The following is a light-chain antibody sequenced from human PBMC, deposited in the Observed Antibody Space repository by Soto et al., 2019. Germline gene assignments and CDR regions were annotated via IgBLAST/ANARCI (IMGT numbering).Light chain of an antibody. CDR1: QSVSNNY. CDR2: GAS. J-gene: IGKJ1*01. CDR3: QQYGSSPQT. Sequence: EIVLTRPPGTLSLSPGERATLSCRASQSVSNNYLAWYQQKPGQAPRLLIYGASNRATGIPDRFSGSGSGTDFTLTISRLEPEDFAVYYCQQYGSSPQTFGQGTKVDIK. V-gene: IGKV3-20*01.